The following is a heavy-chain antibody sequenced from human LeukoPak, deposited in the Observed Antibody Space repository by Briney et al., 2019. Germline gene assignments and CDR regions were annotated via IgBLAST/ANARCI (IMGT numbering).Heavy chain of an antibody. J-gene: IGHJ4*02. CDR2: IKEDGSEK. V-gene: IGHV3-7*05. CDR3: ARLNDRRFDY. Sequence: GGSLRLSCAASGFTFSTHWMSWVRQAPGKGLEWVANIKEDGSEKYYVDSVKGRLTISRDNAKNSLYLQMNSLRAEDTAVYYCARLNDRRFDYWGQGTLVTVSS. CDR1: GFTFSTHW. D-gene: IGHD1-14*01.